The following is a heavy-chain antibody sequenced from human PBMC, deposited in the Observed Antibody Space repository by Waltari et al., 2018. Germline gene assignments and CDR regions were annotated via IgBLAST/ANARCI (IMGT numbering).Heavy chain of an antibody. CDR3: ARVFGRSGATLDYYYYMDV. J-gene: IGHJ6*03. CDR2: IYYSGST. V-gene: IGHV4-59*01. CDR1: GGSISSYY. Sequence: QVQLQESGSGLVKPSETLSLTCTVSGGSISSYYWSWIRQPPGKGLEWIGYIYYSGSTNYNPSLKSRVTISVDTSKNQFSLKLSSVTAADTAVYYCARVFGRSGATLDYYYYMDVWGKGTTVTVSS. D-gene: IGHD1-26*01.